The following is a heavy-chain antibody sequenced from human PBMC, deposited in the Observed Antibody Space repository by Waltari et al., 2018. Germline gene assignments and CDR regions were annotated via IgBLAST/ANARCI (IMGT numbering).Heavy chain of an antibody. CDR1: GYTLSSFG. CDR3: AKDRDYASGSPPDF. Sequence: QVQLLQSGPEVKQPGASVRVSCKASGYTLSSFGLSWVRQAPGRGLEWMGWISTHTGDTDSAQKFRDRLTMTTDSSTTTVYMYLRSLTSDDTAIYYCAKDRDYASGSPPDFWGQGTLVTVSS. CDR2: ISTHTGDT. V-gene: IGHV1-18*01. D-gene: IGHD3-10*01. J-gene: IGHJ4*02.